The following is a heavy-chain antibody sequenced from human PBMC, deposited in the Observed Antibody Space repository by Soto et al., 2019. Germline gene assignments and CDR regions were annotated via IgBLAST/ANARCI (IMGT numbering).Heavy chain of an antibody. V-gene: IGHV3-30-3*01. D-gene: IGHD6-13*01. Sequence: QVQLVESGGGVVQPGRSLRLSCAASGFTFSSYAMHWVRQAPGKGLEWVAVISYDGSNKYYADSVKGRFTISRDNSKNTLYLQMNSLRAEDTAVYYCARDQSIAAAGNLYFDYWGQGTLVTVSS. CDR3: ARDQSIAAAGNLYFDY. J-gene: IGHJ4*02. CDR1: GFTFSSYA. CDR2: ISYDGSNK.